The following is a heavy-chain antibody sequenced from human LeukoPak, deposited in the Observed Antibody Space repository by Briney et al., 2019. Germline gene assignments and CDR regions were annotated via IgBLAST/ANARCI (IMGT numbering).Heavy chain of an antibody. Sequence: PSETLSLTCTVSGGSISSSSYYWGWIRQPPGKRLEWIGSIYYSGSTYYNPSLKSRVTISVDTSKNQFSLKLSSVTAADTAVYYCARQLRYFDWSHFGYWGQGTLVTVSS. D-gene: IGHD3-9*01. V-gene: IGHV4-39*01. CDR3: ARQLRYFDWSHFGY. CDR2: IYYSGST. CDR1: GGSISSSSYY. J-gene: IGHJ4*02.